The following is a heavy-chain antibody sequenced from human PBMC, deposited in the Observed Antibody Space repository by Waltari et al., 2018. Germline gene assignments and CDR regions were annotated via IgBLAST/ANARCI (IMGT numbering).Heavy chain of an antibody. J-gene: IGHJ4*02. CDR2: IYYSGRT. CDR1: GGSISSSSYY. D-gene: IGHD3-22*01. CDR3: AVYYYDSSGYSAY. Sequence: QLQLQESGPGLVKPSETLSLTCTVSGGSISSSSYYWGWIRQPPGKGLEWIGSIYYSGRTYYNPALKSRVTISVDTSKNQFSLKLSSVTAADTAVYYCAVYYYDSSGYSAYWGQGTLVTVSS. V-gene: IGHV4-39*01.